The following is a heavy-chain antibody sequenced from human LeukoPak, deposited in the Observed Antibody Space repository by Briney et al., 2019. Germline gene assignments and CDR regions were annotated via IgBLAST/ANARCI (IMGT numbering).Heavy chain of an antibody. CDR2: IYTSGST. D-gene: IGHD2-15*01. CDR3: ARDRGYCSGGSCYSDY. V-gene: IGHV4-4*07. J-gene: IGHJ4*02. CDR1: GFSISSYY. Sequence: SETLSLTCTVSGFSISSYYWSWLRQPAGKGLEWIGRIYTSGSTNYNPSLKSRVTMSVDTSKNQFSLKRSSVTAADTAVYYCARDRGYCSGGSCYSDYWGQGTLVTVSS.